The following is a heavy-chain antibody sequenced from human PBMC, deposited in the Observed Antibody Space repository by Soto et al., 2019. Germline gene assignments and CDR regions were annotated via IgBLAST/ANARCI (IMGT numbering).Heavy chain of an antibody. V-gene: IGHV3-23*01. CDR2: ITGGGGGRT. CDR3: AKQPASIRTFAY. D-gene: IGHD2-2*01. CDR1: GFTFTNYS. J-gene: IGHJ4*02. Sequence: GGSLILSWAAAGFTFTNYSMNWVRQAPGKGLEWVSTITGGGGGRTNYADSVKGRFTISRDNSKNTLYLQMNSLRAEDTAVYYCAKQPASIRTFAYWGQGALVTVSS.